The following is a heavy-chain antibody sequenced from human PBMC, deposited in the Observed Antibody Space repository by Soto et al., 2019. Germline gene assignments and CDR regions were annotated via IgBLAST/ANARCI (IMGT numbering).Heavy chain of an antibody. Sequence: KPSETLSLTCAVYGGSISSGGYSWSWIRQPPGKGLEWIGYIYHSGSTYYNPSLKSRVTISVDRSKNQFSLKLSSVTAADTAVYYCARVPDRWGQGTLVTVSS. D-gene: IGHD2-2*01. V-gene: IGHV4-30-2*01. J-gene: IGHJ5*02. CDR1: GGSISSGGYS. CDR3: ARVPDR. CDR2: IYHSGST.